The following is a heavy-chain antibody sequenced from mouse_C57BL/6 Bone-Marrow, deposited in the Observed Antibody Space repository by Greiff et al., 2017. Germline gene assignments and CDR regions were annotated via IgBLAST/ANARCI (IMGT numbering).Heavy chain of an antibody. V-gene: IGHV1-54*01. J-gene: IGHJ4*01. CDR1: GYAFTNYL. D-gene: IGHD1-1*01. CDR3: ARILRGMDY. CDR2: INPGSGGT. Sequence: VQLQESGAELVRPGTSVKVSCKASGYAFTNYLIEWVKQRPGQGLEWIGVINPGSGGTHYNEKFKGKATLTADKSSSTAYMQLSSLTSEDSAVYFCARILRGMDYWGQGTSVTVSS.